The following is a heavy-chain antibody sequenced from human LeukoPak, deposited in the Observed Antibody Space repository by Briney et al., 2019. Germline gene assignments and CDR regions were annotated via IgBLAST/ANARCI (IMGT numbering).Heavy chain of an antibody. CDR2: IRGSDGST. Sequence: GGALRLSCAASGFPFSTHAMSWGRQAPGKGREWVSSIRGSDGSTYYADSVKGRFAISRDNSKNTLYLQMNSLRAEDTAVYYCAKDVYGDYGGLDYWGQGTLVTVSS. CDR3: AKDVYGDYGGLDY. J-gene: IGHJ4*02. V-gene: IGHV3-23*01. D-gene: IGHD4-17*01. CDR1: GFPFSTHA.